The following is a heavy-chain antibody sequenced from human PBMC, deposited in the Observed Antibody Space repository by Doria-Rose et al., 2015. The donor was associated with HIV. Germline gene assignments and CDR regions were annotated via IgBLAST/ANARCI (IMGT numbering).Heavy chain of an antibody. V-gene: IGHV2-26*01. J-gene: IGHJ4*02. D-gene: IGHD6-13*01. CDR1: GVSLSSPGMG. CDR3: ARIKSSRWYHKYYFDF. Sequence: QVTLKESGPVLVKPTETLTLTCTVSGVSLSSPGMGVSWIRQPPGKALEWLANIFSDDEGSYKTSLKSRLTISRCTSKSQVVLTMIDMDPVDTATYYCARIKSSRWYHKYYFDFWGQGTLVIVSA. CDR2: IFSDDEG.